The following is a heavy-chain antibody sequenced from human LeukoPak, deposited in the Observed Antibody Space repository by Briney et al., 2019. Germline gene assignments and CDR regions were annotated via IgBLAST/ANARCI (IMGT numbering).Heavy chain of an antibody. J-gene: IGHJ4*02. V-gene: IGHV3-30*02. Sequence: PGGSLRLSCAASGFTFSSYGMHWVRQAPGKGLEWVAFIRYDGSNKYYADSVKGRFTISRDNSKNTLYLQMNSLRAEDTAVYYCARKWELFDYWGQGTLVTVSS. CDR2: IRYDGSNK. CDR1: GFTFSSYG. D-gene: IGHD1-26*01. CDR3: ARKWELFDY.